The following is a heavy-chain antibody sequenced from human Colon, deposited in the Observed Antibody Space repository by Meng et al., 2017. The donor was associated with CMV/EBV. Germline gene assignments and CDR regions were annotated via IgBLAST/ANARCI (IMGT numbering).Heavy chain of an antibody. V-gene: IGHV3-43*01. Sequence: GESLKISCTASGFTFEDFTMHWVRQVPGKGLEWVSLIGWDGDSTFYADSVKGRFTISRDNSKNSLYLQMNSLRIEDTALYYCSRDLRQSEDYYGMGVWGQGTTVTVSS. CDR2: IGWDGDST. CDR3: SRDLRQSEDYYGMGV. J-gene: IGHJ6*02. CDR1: GFTFEDFT.